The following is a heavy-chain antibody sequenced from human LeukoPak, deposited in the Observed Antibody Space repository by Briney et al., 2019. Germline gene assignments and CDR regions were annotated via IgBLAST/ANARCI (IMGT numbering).Heavy chain of an antibody. V-gene: IGHV3-23*01. CDR3: AKDDCSGGSCYSYYFDY. Sequence: QTGGSLRLSCAASGFTFSSYAMSWVRQAPGKGLEWVSAISGSGGSTYYADSVKGRFTISRDNSKSTLYLQMNSLRAEDTAVYYCAKDDCSGGSCYSYYFDYWGQGTLVTVSS. J-gene: IGHJ4*02. CDR1: GFTFSSYA. D-gene: IGHD2-15*01. CDR2: ISGSGGST.